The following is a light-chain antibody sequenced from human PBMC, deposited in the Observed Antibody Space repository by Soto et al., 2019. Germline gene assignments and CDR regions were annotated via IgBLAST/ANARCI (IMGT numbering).Light chain of an antibody. CDR2: GAS. CDR3: QQYDNWWT. V-gene: IGKV3-15*01. J-gene: IGKJ1*01. CDR1: QSVRSN. Sequence: EIVMTQSPATLSVSPGERATLSCRASQSVRSNLAWYQKKPGQAPRLLIYGASTRATGIPTRFSGSGSGTEFTLTITSLQSEDFALYYCQQYDNWWTFGHGTKVEIK.